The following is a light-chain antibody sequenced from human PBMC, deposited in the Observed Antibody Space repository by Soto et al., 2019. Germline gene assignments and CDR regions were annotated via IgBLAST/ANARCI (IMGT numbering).Light chain of an antibody. CDR2: LGS. CDR3: MQALQTPLT. Sequence: DIVMTQSPLSLPVTPGEPASISCRSSQSLLHSNGYNYLDWYLQKPGQSPQLLIYLGSNRASGVPARFSCRGSGTAFTLKISRVEAEDVGVYYCMQALQTPLTFGQGTKVEIK. V-gene: IGKV2-28*01. CDR1: QSLLHSNGYNY. J-gene: IGKJ1*01.